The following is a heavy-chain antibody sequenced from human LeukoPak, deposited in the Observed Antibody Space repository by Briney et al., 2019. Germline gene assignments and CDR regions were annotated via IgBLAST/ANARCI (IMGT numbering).Heavy chain of an antibody. D-gene: IGHD3-22*01. J-gene: IGHJ4*02. CDR2: ISAYNGNT. CDR3: ARDRLDDSSGYYNY. CDR1: GYTFTSYG. V-gene: IGHV1-18*01. Sequence: ASVKVSCKASGYTFTSYGISWVRQARGQGLEWMGWISAYNGNTNYAQKLQGRVTMTTDTSTSTAYMELRSLRSDDTAVYYCARDRLDDSSGYYNYWGQGTLVTVSS.